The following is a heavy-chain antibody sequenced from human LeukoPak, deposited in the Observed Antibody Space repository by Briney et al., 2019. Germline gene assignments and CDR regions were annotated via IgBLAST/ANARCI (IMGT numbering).Heavy chain of an antibody. V-gene: IGHV3-23*01. Sequence: GSLRLSCAASGFTFSSYAMSWVRQAPGKGLEWVSAISGSGGSTYYADSVKGRFTISRDDSKNTLYLQMNSLRAEDTAVYYCAKSAVAYYYYYYMDVWGKGTTVTVSS. CDR1: GFTFSSYA. CDR3: AKSAVAYYYYYYMDV. J-gene: IGHJ6*03. D-gene: IGHD6-19*01. CDR2: ISGSGGST.